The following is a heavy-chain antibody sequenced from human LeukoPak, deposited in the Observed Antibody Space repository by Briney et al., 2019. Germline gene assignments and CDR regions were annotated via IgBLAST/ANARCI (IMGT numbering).Heavy chain of an antibody. J-gene: IGHJ6*03. CDR3: ARDFLSPMSFYMDV. CDR1: EFTFSSYT. V-gene: IGHV3-21*01. Sequence: PGGSLRLFCAASEFTFSSYTMNWVRQAPGKGLEWVSSITSRSSYIYYVDSVKGRFTISRDNAKNSLYLQMNSLRAEDTAVYYCARDFLSPMSFYMDVWGKGTTVTVSS. CDR2: ITSRSSYI. D-gene: IGHD3-10*02.